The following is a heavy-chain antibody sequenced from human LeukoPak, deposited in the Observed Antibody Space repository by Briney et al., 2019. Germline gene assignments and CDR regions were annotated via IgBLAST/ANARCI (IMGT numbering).Heavy chain of an antibody. CDR3: AAGEFFDY. CDR2: LSYDGTSK. CDR1: GFTFSSYA. Sequence: GGSLRLFCAASGFTFSSYAMHWGRQAPGKGLEWVAVLSYDGTSKYYADSVKGRFTISRDNSKNTLYLQMNSLRAEDTAVYYCAAGEFFDYWGQGTLVTVSS. V-gene: IGHV3-30-3*01. D-gene: IGHD3-10*01. J-gene: IGHJ4*02.